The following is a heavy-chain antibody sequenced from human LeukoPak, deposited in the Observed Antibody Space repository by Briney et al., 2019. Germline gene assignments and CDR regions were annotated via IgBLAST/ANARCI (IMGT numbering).Heavy chain of an antibody. V-gene: IGHV1-2*02. CDR2: INPNSGGT. D-gene: IGHD3-22*01. CDR3: ARDYYDSSGYYIP. Sequence: ASVKVSCKASGYTFTGYYMHWVRQAPGQGLEWMGWINPNSGGTNYAQKFQGRVTMTRDTSISTAYMELSRLRSDDTAVYYCARDYYDSSGYYIPWGQGTLVTVSS. J-gene: IGHJ5*02. CDR1: GYTFTGYY.